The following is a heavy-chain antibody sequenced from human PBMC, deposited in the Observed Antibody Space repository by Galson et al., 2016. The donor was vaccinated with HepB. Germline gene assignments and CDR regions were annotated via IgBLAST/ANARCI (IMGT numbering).Heavy chain of an antibody. D-gene: IGHD5-12*01. CDR1: GFIFDDYV. Sequence: SLRLSCAASGFIFDDYVMHWVRQAPGKGLEWVSGISWNSGSIRYADSVKGRFTISRDNGKNSLYLQMNSLRAEDTALYYCAKVGYYGGFDYFDYWGQGTLVSVSS. CDR2: ISWNSGSI. V-gene: IGHV3-9*01. CDR3: AKVGYYGGFDYFDY. J-gene: IGHJ4*02.